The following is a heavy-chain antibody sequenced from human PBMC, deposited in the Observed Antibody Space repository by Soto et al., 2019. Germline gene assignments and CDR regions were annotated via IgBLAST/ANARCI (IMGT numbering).Heavy chain of an antibody. J-gene: IGHJ4*02. CDR3: AKAFLLFDWWSFDY. CDR2: IYHRGAT. Sequence: SETLSLTCSVSGYSINRGYYWGWIRQAPGKGLEWIGSIYHRGATYYAPSLKTRATISLDTSNNQFTLRLTSVTVADTAIYYCAKAFLLFDWWSFDYWGQGTLVTVSS. CDR1: GYSINRGYY. V-gene: IGHV4-38-2*02. D-gene: IGHD3-9*01.